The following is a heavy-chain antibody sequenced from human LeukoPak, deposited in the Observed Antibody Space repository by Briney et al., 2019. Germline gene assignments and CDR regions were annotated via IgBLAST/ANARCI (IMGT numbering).Heavy chain of an antibody. CDR1: GFSLSTSGLG. D-gene: IGHD6-19*01. CDR2: IYWDGDK. CDR3: AHTPGIAVAGTENWFDP. V-gene: IGHV2-5*02. J-gene: IGHJ5*02. Sequence: SGPTLVNHTQTLTLTCAFTGFSLSTSGLGVGWIRQPPGKALEWLALIYWDGDKRYSPTLKSRLTITKDTSKNQVVITMTNMDPVDTATYYCAHTPGIAVAGTENWFDPWGQGTLVTVSS.